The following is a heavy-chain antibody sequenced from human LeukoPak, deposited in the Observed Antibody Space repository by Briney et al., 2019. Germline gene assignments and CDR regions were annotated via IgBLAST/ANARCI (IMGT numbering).Heavy chain of an antibody. V-gene: IGHV4-30-2*01. J-gene: IGHJ4*02. D-gene: IGHD5-18*01. CDR1: GGSISSGGYS. CDR3: ARGNLGGYSYGYSPGGLDFDY. CDR2: IYHSGST. Sequence: SQTLSLTCAVSGGSISSGGYSWSWIRQPPGKGLEWIGYIYHSGSTYYNPSLKSRVTISVDRSKNQFSLKLSSVTAADTAVYYCARGNLGGYSYGYSPGGLDFDYWGQGTLVTVSS.